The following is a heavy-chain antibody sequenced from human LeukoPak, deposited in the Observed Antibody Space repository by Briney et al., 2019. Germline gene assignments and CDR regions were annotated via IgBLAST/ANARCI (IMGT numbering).Heavy chain of an antibody. V-gene: IGHV3-23*01. D-gene: IGHD6-6*01. CDR2: ISGSGGST. CDR1: GFTFSSYA. Sequence: PGGSLILTCAASGFTFSSYARSWVRQAPGKGLEWVSAISGSGGSTYYADSVKGRFTISRDNSKNTLYLQMNSLRAEDTAVYYCAKVEYTEEDGYSRSSHVDYWGQVTLVTVSS. J-gene: IGHJ4*02. CDR3: AKVEYTEEDGYSRSSHVDY.